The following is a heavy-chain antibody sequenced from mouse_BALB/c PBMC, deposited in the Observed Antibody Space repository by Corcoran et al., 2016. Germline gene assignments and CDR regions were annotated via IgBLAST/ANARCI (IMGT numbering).Heavy chain of an antibody. Sequence: QIQLVQSGPELKKPGETVKISCKASGYTFTDYSMHWVKQAPGKGLKWMGWINTETGEPTYADDFKGRFAFSLETSASPAYLQINNLKNEDTATYFGARRGYGYEAMDYWGQGTSVTVSS. CDR3: ARRGYGYEAMDY. CDR2: INTETGEP. J-gene: IGHJ4*01. D-gene: IGHD1-2*01. V-gene: IGHV9-2-1*01. CDR1: GYTFTDYS.